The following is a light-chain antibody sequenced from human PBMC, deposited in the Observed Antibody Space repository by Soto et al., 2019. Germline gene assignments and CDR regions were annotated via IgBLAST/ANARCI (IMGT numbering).Light chain of an antibody. Sequence: DLQMTQSPSTLSASAGDTVTITCRASESIDNWLAWYQQKPGKAPKLLLFAASTLVGGVPSRFSGRGSGTDFTFTISNLQPEKLAGYNCHQIYTPPITCGQGTRLEI. J-gene: IGKJ5*01. CDR1: ESIDNW. CDR2: AAS. CDR3: HQIYTPPIT. V-gene: IGKV1-5*01.